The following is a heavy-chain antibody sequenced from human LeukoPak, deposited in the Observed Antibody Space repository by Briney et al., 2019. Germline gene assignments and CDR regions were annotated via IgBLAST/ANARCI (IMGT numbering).Heavy chain of an antibody. CDR2: IYYSGST. Sequence: SETLSLTCTVSGGSISSYYWSWLRQPPGKGLEWIGYIYYSGSTNYNPSLKSRVTISVDTSKNQFSLKLSSVTAADTAVYYCARGRGYSYVDYWGQGTLVTVSS. V-gene: IGHV4-59*01. CDR3: ARGRGYSYVDY. D-gene: IGHD5-18*01. J-gene: IGHJ4*02. CDR1: GGSISSYY.